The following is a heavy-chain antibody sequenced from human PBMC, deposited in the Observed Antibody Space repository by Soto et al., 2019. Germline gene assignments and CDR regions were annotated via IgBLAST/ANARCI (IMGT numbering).Heavy chain of an antibody. D-gene: IGHD2-8*01. J-gene: IGHJ6*02. Sequence: SQTLSLTCAISGDSVSSNSAAWNWIRQSPSRGLEWLGRTYYRSKWYNDYAVSVKSRITINPDTSKNQFSLQLNSVTPEDTAVYYCARGVAGYCTNGVCSDYYGMDVWGQGTTVTVSS. CDR3: ARGVAGYCTNGVCSDYYGMDV. V-gene: IGHV6-1*01. CDR1: GDSVSSNSAA. CDR2: TYYRSKWYN.